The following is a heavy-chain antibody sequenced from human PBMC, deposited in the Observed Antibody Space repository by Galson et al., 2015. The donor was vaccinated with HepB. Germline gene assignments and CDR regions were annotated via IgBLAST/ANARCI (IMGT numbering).Heavy chain of an antibody. V-gene: IGHV5-51*03. CDR3: ARLRTDSSSFTQNGDY. CDR1: GYSFTNYW. Sequence: QSGAEVKKSGESLKISCKASGYSFTNYWIGWVRQMPGKGLEWMGIIYPGDSDTKYSPSFQGQVTISADKSITTAYLQWSSLKASDTAMYYCARLRTDSSSFTQNGDYWGQGTLVTVSS. CDR2: IYPGDSDT. D-gene: IGHD6-13*01. J-gene: IGHJ4*02.